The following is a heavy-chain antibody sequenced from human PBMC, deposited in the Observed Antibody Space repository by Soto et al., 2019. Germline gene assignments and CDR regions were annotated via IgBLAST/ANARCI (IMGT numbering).Heavy chain of an antibody. CDR3: ARSVVVPAAKGSAFDI. CDR2: IYYSGST. CDR1: GGSISSSSYY. J-gene: IGHJ3*02. Sequence: SETLSLTCTVSGGSISSSSYYRGWIRQPPGKGLEWIGSIYYSGSTYYNPSLKSRVTISVDTSKNQFSLKLSSVTAADTAVYYCARSVVVPAAKGSAFDIWGQGTMVTVSS. V-gene: IGHV4-39*01. D-gene: IGHD2-2*01.